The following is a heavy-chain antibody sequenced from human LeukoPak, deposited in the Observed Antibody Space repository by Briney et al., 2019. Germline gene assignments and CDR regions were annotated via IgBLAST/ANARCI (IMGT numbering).Heavy chain of an antibody. V-gene: IGHV1-69*05. Sequence: SVKVSCKASGGTFSSYAISWVRQAPGQGLEWMGGIIPIFGTANYAQKFQGRVTITTDESTSTAYMELSSLRSEDTAVYYCARSVSGSYYNHYYYYYMDVWGKGTTVTVSS. CDR1: GGTFSSYA. D-gene: IGHD3-10*01. J-gene: IGHJ6*03. CDR3: ARSVSGSYYNHYYYYYMDV. CDR2: IIPIFGTA.